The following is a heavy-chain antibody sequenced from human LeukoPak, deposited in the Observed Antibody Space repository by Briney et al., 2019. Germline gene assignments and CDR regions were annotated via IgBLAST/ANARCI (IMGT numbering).Heavy chain of an antibody. CDR2: ISYDGSNK. Sequence: GRSLRLSCAASGFTFSSYAMHWVRQAPGKGLEWVAVISYDGSNKYYADSVKGRFTISRDNSKNTLYLQMNSLRAEDTAVYYCAREWELTEFDYWGQATLVTVSS. CDR1: GFTFSSYA. D-gene: IGHD1-26*01. J-gene: IGHJ4*02. CDR3: AREWELTEFDY. V-gene: IGHV3-30-3*01.